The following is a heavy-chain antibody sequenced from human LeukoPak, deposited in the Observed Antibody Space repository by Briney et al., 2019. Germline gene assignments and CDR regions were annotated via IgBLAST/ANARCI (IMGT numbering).Heavy chain of an antibody. CDR2: INHSGST. J-gene: IGHJ5*02. D-gene: IGHD4-11*01. V-gene: IGHV4-34*01. CDR1: GGSFSGYY. CDR3: AREYITTVTSLYNWFDP. Sequence: SETLSLTCAVYGGSFSGYYWSWIRQPPGKGLEWIGEINHSGSTNYNPSLKSRVTISVDTSKNQFSLKLSSVTAADTAVYYCAREYITTVTSLYNWFDPWGQGTLVTVSS.